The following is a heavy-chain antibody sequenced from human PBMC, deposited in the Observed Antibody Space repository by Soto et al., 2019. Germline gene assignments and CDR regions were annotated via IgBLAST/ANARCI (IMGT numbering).Heavy chain of an antibody. V-gene: IGHV1-69*08. Sequence: ASVKVSCKASEGTFSSYSITWVRQAPGQRLEWMGEIIPLLGTANYAQKFQGRVTITGDKSTSTIYMGLSSLRSDDTAVYYCARDPVDLFGYMDVWGQGTTGTVS. J-gene: IGHJ6*02. CDR1: EGTFSSYS. CDR2: IIPLLGTA. CDR3: ARDPVDLFGYMDV. D-gene: IGHD6-25*01.